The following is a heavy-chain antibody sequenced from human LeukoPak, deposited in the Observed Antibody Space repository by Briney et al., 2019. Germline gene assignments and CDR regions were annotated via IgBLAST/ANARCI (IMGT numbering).Heavy chain of an antibody. V-gene: IGHV3-23*01. CDR2: ISGSGGGT. D-gene: IGHD6-6*01. J-gene: IGHJ6*03. CDR3: ARDRPDSSSPEGLGILYYYYMDV. CDR1: GFTLSSYA. Sequence: PGGSLRLSCAASGFTLSSYAMSWVRQAPGKGLEWVSGISGSGGGTYYADSVKGRFTISRDNSKNTLYLQMNSLRAEDTAVYYCARDRPDSSSPEGLGILYYYYMDVWGKGTTVTVSS.